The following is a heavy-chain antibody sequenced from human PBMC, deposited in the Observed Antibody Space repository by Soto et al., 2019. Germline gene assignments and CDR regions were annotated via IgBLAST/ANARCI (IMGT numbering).Heavy chain of an antibody. V-gene: IGHV3-23*01. D-gene: IGHD3-3*01. CDR1: GFGFGSYA. J-gene: IGHJ4*02. CDR2: ISGSDGKT. Sequence: VGSLRLSCAASGFGFGSYALSWVRQAPGKGLEWVSTISGSDGKTFYADSVKGRFSISRDTSQSTLYLQMNSLRADDTAMYYCARWSYLDYWGQGTRVTVSS. CDR3: ARWSYLDY.